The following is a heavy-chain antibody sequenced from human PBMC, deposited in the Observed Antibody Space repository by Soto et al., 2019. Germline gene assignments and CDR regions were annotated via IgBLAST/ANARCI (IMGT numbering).Heavy chain of an antibody. CDR3: ARREVAAGTDRRLEP. CDR2: IYYSGST. V-gene: IGHV4-30-4*01. CDR1: GGSISSGDYY. J-gene: IGHJ5*02. D-gene: IGHD6-13*01. Sequence: SGTLSLTCTVSGGSISSGDYYWSWIRQPPGKGLEWIGYIYYSGSTYYNPSLKSRVTISVDTSKNQFSLKLSSVTAADTAVYYCARREVAAGTDRRLEPWGQETLGT.